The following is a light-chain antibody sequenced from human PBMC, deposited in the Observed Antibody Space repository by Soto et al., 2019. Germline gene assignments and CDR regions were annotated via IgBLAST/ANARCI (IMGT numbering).Light chain of an antibody. J-gene: IGLJ1*01. V-gene: IGLV4-69*01. CDR3: QTWGTGIHYV. Sequence: QPVLTQSPSASASLGASVKLTCTLSSGHSSYAIAWHQQQPEKGPRHLMELNSDGSHSKGDGIPDRFSGSSSGAERYLTISSLQSEDEADYYCQTWGTGIHYVFGTGTQLTVL. CDR1: SGHSSYA. CDR2: LNSDGSH.